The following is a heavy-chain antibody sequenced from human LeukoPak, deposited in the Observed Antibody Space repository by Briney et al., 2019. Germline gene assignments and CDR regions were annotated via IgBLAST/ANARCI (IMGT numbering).Heavy chain of an antibody. CDR1: TFAFSSYA. CDR3: TKDPNGDYVGVFDF. Sequence: GGSLRLSCAASTFAFSSYAMTWVRQAPGKGLEWVSSITGSGAGTSYADSVKGRFTVSRDNSKDTLYLQMNSLRAEDTAVYYCTKDPNGDYVGVFDFWDQGTLVIVSS. V-gene: IGHV3-23*01. D-gene: IGHD4-17*01. CDR2: ITGSGAGT. J-gene: IGHJ3*01.